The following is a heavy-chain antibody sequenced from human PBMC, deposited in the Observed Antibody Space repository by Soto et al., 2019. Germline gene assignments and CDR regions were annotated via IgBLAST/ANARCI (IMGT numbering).Heavy chain of an antibody. CDR1: GFTFSSYG. CDR2: LSDSGDKT. D-gene: IGHD3-22*01. CDR3: AKDSGYDSTD. V-gene: IGHV3-23*01. Sequence: EVQLLESGGGLVQPGGSLRLSCAASGFTFSSYGMSWVRQAPGKGLEWISGLSDSGDKTYYADSVKGRFTISRDTSKNTLYLQMSSLRVEYTAVYYCAKDSGYDSTDWGQGTLVIVSS. J-gene: IGHJ4*02.